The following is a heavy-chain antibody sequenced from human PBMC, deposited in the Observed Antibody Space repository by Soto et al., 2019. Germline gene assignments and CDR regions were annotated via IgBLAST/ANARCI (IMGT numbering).Heavy chain of an antibody. Sequence: QVQLQESGPGLVKPSQTLSLTCTVSGGSISSGGYYWSWIRQHPGKGLEWIGYIYYSGSTYYNPYLKSRVTISVDTSKNQFSLKLSSVTAADTAVYYCARWKQRGCMMGGSCLPEHWGQGTLVTVSS. CDR3: ARWKQRGCMMGGSCLPEH. J-gene: IGHJ1*01. D-gene: IGHD2-15*01. V-gene: IGHV4-31*03. CDR1: GGSISSGGYY. CDR2: IYYSGST.